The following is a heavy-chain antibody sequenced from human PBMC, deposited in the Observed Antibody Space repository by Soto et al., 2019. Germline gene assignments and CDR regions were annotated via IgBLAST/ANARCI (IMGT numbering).Heavy chain of an antibody. V-gene: IGHV1-46*01. CDR1: GYTFTSYY. CDR2: INPSGGST. CDR3: ARDLTTTKVVTQFDYYYYGIDV. Sequence: ASVKVSCKASGYTFTSYYMHWVRQAPGQGLEWMGIINPSGGSTSYAQKFQGRVTMTRDTSTSAVYMELSSLRSEDTAVYYCARDLTTTKVVTQFDYYYYGIDVWGQGTTVTVYS. J-gene: IGHJ6*02. D-gene: IGHD2-21*02.